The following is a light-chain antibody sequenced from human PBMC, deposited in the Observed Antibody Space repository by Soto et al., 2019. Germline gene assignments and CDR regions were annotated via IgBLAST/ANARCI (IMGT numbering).Light chain of an antibody. Sequence: QLVLTQSPSASASLGASVRLTCTLSSGHSSYAIAWHQQQPEKGPRFLMKLNSDGSHSKGDGTPDRFSGSSSGAERYLTISSLQSEDEADYYCQTWGTGIRVFGTGTKVTVL. CDR1: SGHSSYA. V-gene: IGLV4-69*01. CDR2: LNSDGSH. CDR3: QTWGTGIRV. J-gene: IGLJ1*01.